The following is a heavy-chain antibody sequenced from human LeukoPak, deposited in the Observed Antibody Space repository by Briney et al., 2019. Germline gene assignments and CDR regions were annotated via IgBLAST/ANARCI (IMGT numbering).Heavy chain of an antibody. CDR3: ARGGGLDV. V-gene: IGHV3-7*03. CDR2: INHNGNVN. D-gene: IGHD3-16*01. J-gene: IGHJ6*02. CDR1: GFTFSSYW. Sequence: GGSLRLSCGASGFTFSSYWVNWAREARGKGREGVASINHNGNVNYYVDSVKGRFTISRDNAKNSLYLQMSNLRAEDTAVYFCARGGGLDVWGQGATVTVSS.